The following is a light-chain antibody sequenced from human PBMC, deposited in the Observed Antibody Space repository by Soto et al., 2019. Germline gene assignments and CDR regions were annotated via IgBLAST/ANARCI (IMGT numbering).Light chain of an antibody. Sequence: QSALTQPASVSASPGQSVTISCAGTSSDVGGYNYVSWYQQRPGRAPKLMIYEVTYRPSGVSNRFSGSKSGNTASLTISGLQAEDEADYYCSSYTTSSTLAFGTGTKLTVL. CDR2: EVT. J-gene: IGLJ1*01. V-gene: IGLV2-14*01. CDR3: SSYTTSSTLA. CDR1: SSDVGGYNY.